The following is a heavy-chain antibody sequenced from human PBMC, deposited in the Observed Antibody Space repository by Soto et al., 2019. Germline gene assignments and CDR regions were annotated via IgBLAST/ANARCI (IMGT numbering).Heavy chain of an antibody. V-gene: IGHV3-15*01. CDR1: GFTFSSYA. J-gene: IGHJ6*02. CDR3: TTGFGYSSSSGQGLYYYYYYGMDV. CDR2: IKSKTEGGTT. Sequence: AGGSLRLSCAASGFTFSSYAMSWVRQAPGKGLEWVGRIKSKTEGGTTDYAAPVKGRFTISRDDSKNTLYLQMNILKTEDTAVYYCTTGFGYSSSSGQGLYYYYYYGMDVWGQGTTVTVSS. D-gene: IGHD6-6*01.